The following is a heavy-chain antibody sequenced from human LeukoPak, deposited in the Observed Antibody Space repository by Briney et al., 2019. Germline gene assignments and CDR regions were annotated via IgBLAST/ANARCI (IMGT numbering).Heavy chain of an antibody. Sequence: GGSLRLSCAASGLTFSSYSMNWVRQAPGKGLEWVSSISSSSSYIYYADSVKGRFTISRDNAKNSLYLQMNSLRAEDTAVYYCARDLANQLDDYWGQGTLVTVSS. D-gene: IGHD2-2*01. J-gene: IGHJ4*02. CDR1: GLTFSSYS. CDR3: ARDLANQLDDY. V-gene: IGHV3-21*01. CDR2: ISSSSSYI.